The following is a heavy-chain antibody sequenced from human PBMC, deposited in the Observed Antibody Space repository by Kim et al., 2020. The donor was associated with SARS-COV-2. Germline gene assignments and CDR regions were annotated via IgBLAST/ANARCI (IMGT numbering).Heavy chain of an antibody. CDR3: ATAPVVVGATLSDYYYYGMDV. D-gene: IGHD1-26*01. J-gene: IGHJ6*02. CDR1: GYTLTELS. CDR2: FDPEDGET. V-gene: IGHV1-24*01. Sequence: ASVKVSCKVSGYTLTELSMHWVRQAPGKGLEWMGGFDPEDGETIYAQKFQGRVTRTEDTSTDTAYMELSSLRSEDTAVYYCATAPVVVGATLSDYYYYGMDVWGQGTTVTVSS.